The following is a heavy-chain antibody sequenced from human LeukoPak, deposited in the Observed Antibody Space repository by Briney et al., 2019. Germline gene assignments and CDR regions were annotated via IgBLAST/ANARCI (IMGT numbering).Heavy chain of an antibody. CDR2: ISSTGGTT. Sequence: PGGSLRLSCAASGITFSSYGMSWVRQAPGKGLEWVSSISSTGGTTYYADSVKGRFTISRDNSKNTLYLQMNSLRAEDTAVYYCARAQRPMDYWGQGTLVTVSS. D-gene: IGHD1-1*01. CDR1: GITFSSYG. V-gene: IGHV3-23*01. J-gene: IGHJ4*02. CDR3: ARAQRPMDY.